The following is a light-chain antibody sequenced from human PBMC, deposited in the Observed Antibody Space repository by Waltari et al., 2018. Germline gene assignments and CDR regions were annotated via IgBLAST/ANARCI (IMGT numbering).Light chain of an antibody. CDR3: HQANSPYT. CDR2: AAS. CDR1: QGIATY. Sequence: DIQMTQSPSSVSASVGDRVTITCRASQGIATYLAWYQQKPGKAHGLLICAASILQSGVPSRFSGSGSVTNFTRTISNLQPEDFATYYCHQANSPYTFGQGTKLEIK. J-gene: IGKJ2*01. V-gene: IGKV1D-12*01.